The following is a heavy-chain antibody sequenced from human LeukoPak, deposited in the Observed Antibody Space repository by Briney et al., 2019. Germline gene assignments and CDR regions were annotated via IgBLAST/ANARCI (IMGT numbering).Heavy chain of an antibody. Sequence: GGSLRLSCAASGFTFSSYGMPWVRQAPGKGLEWVAVISYDGSNKYYADSVKGRFTISRDNSKNTLYLQMNSLRAEDTAVYYCATEAYYYDSSGYYPVAFDIWGQGTMVTVSS. CDR2: ISYDGSNK. CDR1: GFTFSSYG. CDR3: ATEAYYYDSSGYYPVAFDI. D-gene: IGHD3-22*01. J-gene: IGHJ3*02. V-gene: IGHV3-30*03.